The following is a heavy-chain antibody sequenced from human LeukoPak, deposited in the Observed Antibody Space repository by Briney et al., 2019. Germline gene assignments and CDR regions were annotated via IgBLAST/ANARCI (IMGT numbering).Heavy chain of an antibody. J-gene: IGHJ4*02. V-gene: IGHV4-61*02. CDR2: IYTSGST. D-gene: IGHD3-3*01. CDR1: GGSISSGSYY. CDR3: ARAGPYYDFWSGYYVDY. Sequence: SSESLSLTCTVSGGSISSGSYYWRWIRQPAGRGLEWIGRIYTSGSTNYTPSLKSRVTISVDTSKNQFSLKLSSVTAADTAVYYCARAGPYYDFWSGYYVDYWGQGTLVTVSS.